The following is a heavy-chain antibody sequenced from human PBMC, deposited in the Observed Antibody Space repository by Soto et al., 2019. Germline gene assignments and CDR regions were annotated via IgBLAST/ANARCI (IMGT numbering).Heavy chain of an antibody. Sequence: VQLLESGGGLVQPGGSLRLSCAASGFTFDSYGMSWVRQAPGKGLEWVSSISGSGGSTYYADSVKGRFTISRDNSKNTLYLQMNSLSAEDTAVYFCAKVLTAGGLDYLGQGTLVTVSS. D-gene: IGHD6-13*01. V-gene: IGHV3-23*01. CDR3: AKVLTAGGLDY. CDR2: ISGSGGST. CDR1: GFTFDSYG. J-gene: IGHJ4*02.